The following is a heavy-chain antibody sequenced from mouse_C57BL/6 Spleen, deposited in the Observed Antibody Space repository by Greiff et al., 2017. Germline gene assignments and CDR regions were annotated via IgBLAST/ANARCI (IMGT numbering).Heavy chain of an antibody. V-gene: IGHV5-4*01. CDR2: ICDGGSYT. Sequence: EVKLMESGGGLVKPGGSLKLSCAASGFTFSSYAMSWVRQTPEKRLEWVATICDGGSYTYYPDNIKGRFTISRDKAKNNLYLQMSHLKSEDTAMYCCARDGGSLYLDYWGQGTTLTVSS. CDR1: GFTFSSYA. J-gene: IGHJ2*01. CDR3: ARDGGSLYLDY.